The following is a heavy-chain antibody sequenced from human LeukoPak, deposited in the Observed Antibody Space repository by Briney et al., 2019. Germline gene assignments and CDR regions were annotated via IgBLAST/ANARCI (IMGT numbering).Heavy chain of an antibody. D-gene: IGHD3-22*01. J-gene: IGHJ4*02. CDR3: ARDIDSSGYFYY. V-gene: IGHV1-2*02. CDR1: GYTFTCYY. CDR2: INPNSGGT. Sequence: ASVKVSCKASGYTFTCYYMHWVRQAPGQGLEWMGWINPNSGGTNYAQKFQGRVTMTRDTSISTAYMELSRLRSDDTAVYYCARDIDSSGYFYYWGQGTLVTVSS.